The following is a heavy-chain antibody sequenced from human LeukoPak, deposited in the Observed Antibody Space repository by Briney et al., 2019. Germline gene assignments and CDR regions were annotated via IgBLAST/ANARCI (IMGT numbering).Heavy chain of an antibody. D-gene: IGHD6-6*01. CDR2: ISHGESA. CDR1: GGSFSGFY. Sequence: SETLSLTCAVYGGSFSGFYWSWVRQFPGKGLEWIGEISHGESAYYNPSLKSRVTISVDTSKNQYSLKLSSVTAADTAVYYCARETGEYSSSYSDYWGQGILVTVSS. V-gene: IGHV4-34*01. CDR3: ARETGEYSSSYSDY. J-gene: IGHJ4*02.